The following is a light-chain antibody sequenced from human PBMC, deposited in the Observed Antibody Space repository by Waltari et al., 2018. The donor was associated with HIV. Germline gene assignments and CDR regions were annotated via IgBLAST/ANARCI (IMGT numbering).Light chain of an antibody. Sequence: QSALTQPASVSVSYGPSITSSCTGTNNDIGAYNYVFWYQQHQDRAPTHALSECSTRPSWISDRFWGSKSGNTASLTISGLQAEDEAHYYCSSYTSSITVIFGGGTQVTV. CDR3: SSYTSSITVI. J-gene: IGLJ2*01. V-gene: IGLV2-14*03. CDR2: ECS. CDR1: NNDIGAYNY.